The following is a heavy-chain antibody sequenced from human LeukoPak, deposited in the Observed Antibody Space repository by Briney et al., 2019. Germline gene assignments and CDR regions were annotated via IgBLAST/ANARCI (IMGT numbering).Heavy chain of an antibody. J-gene: IGHJ2*01. D-gene: IGHD3-10*01. CDR2: ISYDGCNT. Sequence: PGKSLRLSCAASGFTFSIYAMLWVRQAPGKALEWVAVISYDGCNTFYTDSVKGRFTISRDNCKNTLYMQMNSLGPEDTGVYYCARDSGRGTGWYFDLWGRGTLVTASS. CDR1: GFTFSIYA. V-gene: IGHV3-30-3*01. CDR3: ARDSGRGTGWYFDL.